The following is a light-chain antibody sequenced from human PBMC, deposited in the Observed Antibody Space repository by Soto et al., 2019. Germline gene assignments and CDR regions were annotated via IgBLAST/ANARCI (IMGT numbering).Light chain of an antibody. CDR1: QSVSYK. CDR2: GAS. V-gene: IGKV3-15*01. CDR3: QQYDNWLTWT. Sequence: EIVMTQSPATLSVSPGERATLSCRASQSVSYKLAWYHQKPVQAPKLLIYGASTRATGIPTRFRGSGSGTEFTLTIDSLQSEDFAVYYCQQYDNWLTWTFGQGTKVDIK. J-gene: IGKJ1*01.